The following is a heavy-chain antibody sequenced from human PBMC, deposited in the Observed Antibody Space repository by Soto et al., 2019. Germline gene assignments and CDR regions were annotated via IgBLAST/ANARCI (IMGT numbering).Heavy chain of an antibody. D-gene: IGHD3-16*01. V-gene: IGHV3-30*18. Sequence: QVQLVESGGGVVQPGRSLRLSCAASGFTFSTYGMHWVRQAPGKGLEWMAVISYDGNNKYYADSVKGRFTISRDNSKNTLYLQMNSLRPEDTAVYYCAKETPIWGSDHYGMDVWGQGTTVTVSS. J-gene: IGHJ6*02. CDR3: AKETPIWGSDHYGMDV. CDR1: GFTFSTYG. CDR2: ISYDGNNK.